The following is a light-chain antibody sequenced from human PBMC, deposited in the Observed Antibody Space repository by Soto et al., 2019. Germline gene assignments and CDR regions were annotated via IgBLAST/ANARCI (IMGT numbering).Light chain of an antibody. CDR1: TSDVGVYNY. J-gene: IGLJ3*02. V-gene: IGLV2-8*01. CDR2: EVS. CDR3: SSYAGSNNMM. Sequence: QSALTQPPSASGSPGQSVTISCTGTTSDVGVYNYVSWYQQHPGKAPKFIIYEVSQRPSGVPDRFSGSKSGNTASLTVSGLQAEDEADYYCSSYAGSNNMMFGGGTKVTVL.